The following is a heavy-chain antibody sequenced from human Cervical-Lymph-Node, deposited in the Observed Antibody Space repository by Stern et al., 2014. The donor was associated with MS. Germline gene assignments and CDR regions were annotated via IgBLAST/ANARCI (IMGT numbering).Heavy chain of an antibody. Sequence: QLQLQESGPGLEKPSETLSLTCTVSGGSISTYYWSWIRQPPGKGLEWIGYAYYSGSTDYNPSLKSRVTMSVDTSKNQFSLKLSSVTAADTAVYYCARNSHTASFDYWGQGTLVSVSS. CDR2: AYYSGST. J-gene: IGHJ4*02. V-gene: IGHV4-59*01. D-gene: IGHD5-18*01. CDR3: ARNSHTASFDY. CDR1: GGSISTYY.